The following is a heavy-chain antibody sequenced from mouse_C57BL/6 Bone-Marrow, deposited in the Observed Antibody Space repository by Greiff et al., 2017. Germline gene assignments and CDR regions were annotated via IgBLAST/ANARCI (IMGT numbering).Heavy chain of an antibody. Sequence: LVESGAELARPGASVKLSCKASGYTFTSYGISWVKQRTGQGLEWIGEIYPRSGNTYYNEKFKGKATLTADKSSSTAYMELRSLTSEDSAVYFCARWGPAWFAYWGQGTLVTVSA. J-gene: IGHJ3*01. CDR2: IYPRSGNT. CDR1: GYTFTSYG. CDR3: ARWGPAWFAY. V-gene: IGHV1-81*01.